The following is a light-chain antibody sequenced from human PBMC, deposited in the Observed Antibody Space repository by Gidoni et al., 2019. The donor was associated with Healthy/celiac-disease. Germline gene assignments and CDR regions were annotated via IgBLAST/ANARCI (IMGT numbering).Light chain of an antibody. Sequence: DIQMTQSPSTLSASVGDRATITCRASQSISSWLAWYQQKPGKAPKLLIYKASSLESGVPSRFSGSGSGTEFTLTISSLQPDDFATYYCQQYNSYSQTFGQXTKVEIK. J-gene: IGKJ1*01. CDR1: QSISSW. CDR2: KAS. V-gene: IGKV1-5*03. CDR3: QQYNSYSQT.